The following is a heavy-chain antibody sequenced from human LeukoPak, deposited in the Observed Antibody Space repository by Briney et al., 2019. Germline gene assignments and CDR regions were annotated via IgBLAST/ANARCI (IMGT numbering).Heavy chain of an antibody. Sequence: SQTLCLTCAVFGCSISSGDYPWSWIRQPTGKGLEWIGYILHAGHTSYNPSLKSRVTISVDMSKNQLSLELSSVTAADTAVYYCARGFYGSGSQFDYWGQGTLVTVSS. J-gene: IGHJ4*02. V-gene: IGHV4-30-2*01. CDR2: ILHAGHT. CDR1: GCSISSGDYP. CDR3: ARGFYGSGSQFDY. D-gene: IGHD3-10*01.